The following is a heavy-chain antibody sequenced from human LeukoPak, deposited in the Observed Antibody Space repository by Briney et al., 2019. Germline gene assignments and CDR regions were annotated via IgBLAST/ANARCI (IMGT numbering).Heavy chain of an antibody. V-gene: IGHV3-30*02. D-gene: IGHD1-26*01. CDR2: IRYDGSNK. CDR1: GFTFSSYG. Sequence: GGSLRLSCAASGFTFSSYGMHWVRQAPGKGLEWVAFIRYDGSNKYYADSVKGRFTISRDNSKNTLYLQMNSLRAEDTAVYYCAKDPYSGSYFKYYYMDVWGKGTTVTVSS. J-gene: IGHJ6*03. CDR3: AKDPYSGSYFKYYYMDV.